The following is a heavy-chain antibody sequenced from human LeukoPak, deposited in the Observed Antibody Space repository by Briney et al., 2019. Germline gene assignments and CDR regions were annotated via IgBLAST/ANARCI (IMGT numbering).Heavy chain of an antibody. CDR3: AKDQNYYDSSGYYPLFY. Sequence: GGSLRLSCAASGFTFSSYGMHWVRQAPGKGLDWVAFIHHDGRNKYYADSVNGRFTISRDNSKNTLYLQMNSLRAEDTAVYYCAKDQNYYDSSGYYPLFYWGQGTLVTVSS. J-gene: IGHJ4*02. V-gene: IGHV3-30*02. D-gene: IGHD3-22*01. CDR2: IHHDGRNK. CDR1: GFTFSSYG.